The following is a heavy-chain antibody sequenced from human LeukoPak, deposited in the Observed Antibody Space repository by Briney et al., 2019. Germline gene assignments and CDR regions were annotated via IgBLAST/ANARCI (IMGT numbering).Heavy chain of an antibody. CDR3: ARGGITIFGVVITNDY. CDR2: IIFSSLTI. V-gene: IGHV3-48*01. J-gene: IGHJ4*02. D-gene: IGHD3-3*01. Sequence: GGSLRLSCAASGFTFSSYSMNWVRQAPGKGLEWVSYIIFSSLTIYYADSVKGRFTISRDNAKNSLYLQMNSLRAEDTAFYYCARGGITIFGVVITNDYWGQGTLVTVSS. CDR1: GFTFSSYS.